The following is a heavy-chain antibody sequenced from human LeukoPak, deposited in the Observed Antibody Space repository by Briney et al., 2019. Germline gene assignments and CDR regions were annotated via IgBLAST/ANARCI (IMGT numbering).Heavy chain of an antibody. V-gene: IGHV3-48*03. CDR2: ISGSGSRI. D-gene: IGHD3-16*01. CDR1: GLIFSNYE. J-gene: IGHJ4*02. Sequence: PGGSLRLSCAGSGLIFSNYEMNWVRQAPGKGLEWISFISGSGSRIYYADSVKGRFTISRDNAKNSLYLQMNNLRADDTAAYYCAKDQGRGGFGLDCWGQGTLVTVSS. CDR3: AKDQGRGGFGLDC.